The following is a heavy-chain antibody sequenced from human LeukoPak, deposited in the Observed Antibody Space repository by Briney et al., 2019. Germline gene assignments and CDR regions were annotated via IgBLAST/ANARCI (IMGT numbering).Heavy chain of an antibody. Sequence: HPGGSLRLSCTASGFIFSGSWMAWIRQAPGKGLEWVAIIKKDGSEKYYVDSMKGRFTISRDNAKNSLFLQMNSLRAEDTAIYYCTTDTWYPAGHWGQGTLVTVSS. CDR2: IKKDGSEK. CDR3: TTDTWYPAGH. D-gene: IGHD2-15*01. CDR1: GFIFSGSW. V-gene: IGHV3-7*03. J-gene: IGHJ4*02.